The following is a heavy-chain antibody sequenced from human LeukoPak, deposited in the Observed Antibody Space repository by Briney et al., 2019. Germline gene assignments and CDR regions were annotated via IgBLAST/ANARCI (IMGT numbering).Heavy chain of an antibody. Sequence: PGGSLRLSCAASGFTFSSYAMSWVRQAPGKGLDWVSAISGSGGSTYYADSVKGRFTISRDNSKNTLYLQMNSLRAEDTAVYYCAKDPNNRKTVGAIDYWGQGTLVTVSS. CDR2: ISGSGGST. CDR3: AKDPNNRKTVGAIDY. D-gene: IGHD1-26*01. V-gene: IGHV3-23*01. CDR1: GFTFSSYA. J-gene: IGHJ4*02.